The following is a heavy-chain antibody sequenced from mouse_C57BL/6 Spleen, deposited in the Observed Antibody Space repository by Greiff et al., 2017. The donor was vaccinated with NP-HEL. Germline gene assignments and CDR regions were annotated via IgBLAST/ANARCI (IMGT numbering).Heavy chain of an antibody. V-gene: IGHV14-4*01. D-gene: IGHD2-4*01. CDR3: TTSDDYDPYYFDY. CDR1: GFNIKDDY. CDR2: IDPENGDT. Sequence: EVQLVESGAELVRPGASVKLSCTASGFNIKDDYMHWVKQRPEQGLEWIGWIDPENGDTEYASKFQGKATITADTSSNTAYLQLSSLTSEDTAVYYCTTSDDYDPYYFDYWGQGTTLTVSS. J-gene: IGHJ2*01.